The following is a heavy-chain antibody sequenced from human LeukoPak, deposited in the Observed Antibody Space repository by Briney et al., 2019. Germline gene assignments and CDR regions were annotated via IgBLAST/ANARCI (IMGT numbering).Heavy chain of an antibody. Sequence: SETLSLTCTVSGGSISSYYWSWIRQPPGKGPEWIGYIYYSGSTNYNPSLKSRVTISVDTSKNQLSLKLSSVTAADTAVYYCARGARSGSSAYGYWGQGTLVTVSS. CDR1: GGSISSYY. CDR2: IYYSGST. D-gene: IGHD1-26*01. J-gene: IGHJ4*02. CDR3: ARGARSGSSAYGY. V-gene: IGHV4-59*01.